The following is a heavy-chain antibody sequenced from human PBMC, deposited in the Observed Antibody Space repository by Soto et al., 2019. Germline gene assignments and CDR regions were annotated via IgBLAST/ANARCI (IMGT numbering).Heavy chain of an antibody. V-gene: IGHV1-69*01. CDR1: GGTFSSYA. CDR3: ERGLPPHDYSDYGDHYYYYYYGMDG. CDR2: IIPIFGTA. J-gene: IGHJ6*02. Sequence: QVQLVQSGAAVKKPGSSVKVSCNASGGTFSSYAISWVRQSPGQGLEWMGGIIPIFGTANSAQKFQGRVTITADASTSTAYMELRRLRAEDNAVYYCERGLPPHDYSDYGDHYYYYYYGMDGWAQGTTVTVSS. D-gene: IGHD4-17*01.